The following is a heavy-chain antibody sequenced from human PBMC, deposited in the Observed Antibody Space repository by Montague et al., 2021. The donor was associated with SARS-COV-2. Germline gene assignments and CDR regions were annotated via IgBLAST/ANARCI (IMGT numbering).Heavy chain of an antibody. CDR2: INSNGGT. Sequence: SETLSLTCTVSGGSTSSHFWSFIRQPPGKGLEWIGYINSNGGTNDNPSLRSRLTMSVDTSKNQFSLQLRSMTPADTAVYFCARATSVRGAVSWFDPWGQGNRVPVSS. CDR3: ARATSVRGAVSWFDP. J-gene: IGHJ5*02. D-gene: IGHD3-10*01. CDR1: GGSTSSHF. V-gene: IGHV4-59*11.